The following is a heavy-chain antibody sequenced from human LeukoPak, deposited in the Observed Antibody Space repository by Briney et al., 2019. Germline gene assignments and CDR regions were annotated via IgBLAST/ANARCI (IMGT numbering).Heavy chain of an antibody. Sequence: ASVKVSCKASGYTFTSYAMHWVRQAPGQRLEWMGWINAGNGNTKYSQKFQGRVTITRDTSASTAYMELSSLRSEDTAVCYCARQSGGTEGYVVPFDYWGQGTLVTVSS. V-gene: IGHV1-3*01. CDR2: INAGNGNT. J-gene: IGHJ4*02. D-gene: IGHD2-21*01. CDR3: ARQSGGTEGYVVPFDY. CDR1: GYTFTSYA.